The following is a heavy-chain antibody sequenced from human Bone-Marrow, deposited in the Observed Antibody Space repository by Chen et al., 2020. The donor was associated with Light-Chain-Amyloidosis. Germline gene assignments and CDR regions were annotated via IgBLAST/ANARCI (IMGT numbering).Heavy chain of an antibody. Sequence: QVQLQQWGAGLLKPSETLSLTCAVYGGSFSGYYWSWIRQPPWKGLEWIGEINHSGSTNYNPSLKSRVTISVDTSKNQFSLKLSSVTAADTAVYYCARGRCGGGSCYTYYYYYGMDVWCQGTTVTVSS. D-gene: IGHD2-15*01. CDR1: GGSFSGYY. V-gene: IGHV4-34*01. J-gene: IGHJ6*02. CDR2: INHSGST. CDR3: ARGRCGGGSCYTYYYYYGMDV.